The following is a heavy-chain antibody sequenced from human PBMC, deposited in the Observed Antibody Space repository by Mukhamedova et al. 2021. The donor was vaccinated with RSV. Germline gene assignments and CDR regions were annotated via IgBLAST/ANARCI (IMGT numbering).Heavy chain of an antibody. CDR2: IRSKAYGGTT. V-gene: IGHV3-49*02. D-gene: IGHD3-3*01. CDR3: TLQTHYDFWSGSFDS. J-gene: IGHJ4*02. Sequence: GLEWVGFIRSKAYGGTTEYAASVKGRFTISRDDSKSIAYLQMNSLKNEDTAVYYCTLQTHYDFWSGSFDSWGKGTLVTVSS.